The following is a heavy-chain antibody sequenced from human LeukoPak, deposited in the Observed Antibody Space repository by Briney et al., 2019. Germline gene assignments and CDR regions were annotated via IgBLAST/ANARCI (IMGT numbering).Heavy chain of an antibody. Sequence: PGGSLRLSCTASGFTFGGYAMSWVRQAPGKGLEWVSSISAGSEDSYYADSVKGRFTISRDNSKSTLYLQMNSLRAEDTAVYYCAKGGPGYYGSGSYSYTGNPNGGPDYYYGMDVWGQGTTVTVSS. CDR3: AKGGPGYYGSGSYSYTGNPNGGPDYYYGMDV. CDR2: ISAGSEDS. V-gene: IGHV3-23*01. D-gene: IGHD3-10*01. J-gene: IGHJ6*02. CDR1: GFTFGGYA.